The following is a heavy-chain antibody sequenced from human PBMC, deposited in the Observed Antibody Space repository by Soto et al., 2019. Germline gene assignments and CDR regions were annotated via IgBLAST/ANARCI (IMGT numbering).Heavy chain of an antibody. J-gene: IGHJ4*02. Sequence: GGSLRLSCSASGVTFRSYAMPWVRQAPGKGLEYVSAISSNGGSTYYADSVKGRFTISRDNSKNTLYLQMSSLRAEDTAVYYCVKGSITMIVVVSNKGADYWGQGTLVTVSS. CDR2: ISSNGGST. V-gene: IGHV3-64D*06. CDR1: GVTFRSYA. D-gene: IGHD3-22*01. CDR3: VKGSITMIVVVSNKGADY.